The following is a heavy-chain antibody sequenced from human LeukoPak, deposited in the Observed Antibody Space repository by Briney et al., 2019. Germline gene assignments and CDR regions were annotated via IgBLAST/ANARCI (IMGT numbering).Heavy chain of an antibody. CDR3: ARISLTGYAPISGYFDY. CDR2: IYTSGST. J-gene: IGHJ4*02. D-gene: IGHD3-9*01. CDR1: GGSFSGYY. Sequence: PSETLSLTCAVYGGSFSGYYWSWIRQPAGKGLEWVGRIYTSGSTNYNPSLKSRVTISVDTSKNQFSLKLKSVTAADTAVYYCARISLTGYAPISGYFDYWGQGTLVTVSS. V-gene: IGHV4-59*10.